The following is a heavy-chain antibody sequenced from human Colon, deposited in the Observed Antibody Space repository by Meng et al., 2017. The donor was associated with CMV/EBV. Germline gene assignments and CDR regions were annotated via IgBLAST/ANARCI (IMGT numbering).Heavy chain of an antibody. CDR1: GGSFSSYY. V-gene: IGHV4-34*01. CDR3: ARVDSGYDYYYYGMDV. D-gene: IGHD3-22*01. CDR2: INHRGNT. Sequence: SETLSLTCAVSGGSFSSYYWSWIRETPGKGLEWIGEINHRGNTNYNLSLKSRTSISIDTSKNQFSLKLRSLRSDDTAVYYCARVDSGYDYYYYGMDVWGQGTTVTVSS. J-gene: IGHJ6*02.